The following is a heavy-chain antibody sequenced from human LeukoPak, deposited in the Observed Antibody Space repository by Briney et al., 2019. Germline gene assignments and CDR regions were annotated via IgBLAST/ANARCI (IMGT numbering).Heavy chain of an antibody. J-gene: IGHJ4*02. V-gene: IGHV2-5*01. D-gene: IGHD3-16*01. CDR1: GFSLSTNGVG. Sequence: SGPTLVNPTQTLTLTCTFSGFSLSTNGVGVGWIRQPPGKALEGLALIYWNDDKRYSPSLKSRLTITRDTSRNRVGLTMTNMDPVDAGTYYCAHINAWGSYSLFDYWGQGTLVTVSS. CDR3: AHINAWGSYSLFDY. CDR2: IYWNDDK.